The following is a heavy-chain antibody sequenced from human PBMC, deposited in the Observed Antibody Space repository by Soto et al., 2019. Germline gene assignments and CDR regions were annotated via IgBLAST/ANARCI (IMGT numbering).Heavy chain of an antibody. Sequence: QVRLQESGPEVVKPSETLSLSCTVSGGPITGYNWTWIRQPPGKGLEFIGYILSSGSANYNPSLEGRVTISVDASRNQFFLMLTSVTAADTAVYYCARGRRQLPYWGQGTLVTVSS. CDR2: ILSSGSA. CDR3: ARGRRQLPY. D-gene: IGHD2-2*01. V-gene: IGHV4-59*12. CDR1: GGPITGYN. J-gene: IGHJ4*02.